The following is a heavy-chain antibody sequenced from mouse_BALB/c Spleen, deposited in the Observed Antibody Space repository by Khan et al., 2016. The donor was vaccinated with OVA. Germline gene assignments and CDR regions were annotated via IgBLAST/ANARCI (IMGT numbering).Heavy chain of an antibody. D-gene: IGHD2-14*01. J-gene: IGHJ3*01. V-gene: IGHV1-26*01. Sequence: VQLQQSGPDLVKPGASVKISCKASGYSFTLYYMTWVKQSHGKSLEWIGRVNPNTGGSDYNQEFKGKAILTVDKSSTTAYMALHRLTSEDSAVYDCARGYDFFAYWGQGTLVTVSA. CDR2: VNPNTGGS. CDR3: ARGYDFFAY. CDR1: GYSFTLYY.